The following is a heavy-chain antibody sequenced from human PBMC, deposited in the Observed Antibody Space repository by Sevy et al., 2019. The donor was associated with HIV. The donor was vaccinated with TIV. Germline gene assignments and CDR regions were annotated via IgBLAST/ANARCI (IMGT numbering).Heavy chain of an antibody. V-gene: IGHV3-48*03. CDR1: GFTFSSYE. J-gene: IGHJ4*02. CDR3: AGGVVIGTTFDY. CDR2: ISSSGSLI. D-gene: IGHD3-22*01. Sequence: GGSLRLSCAASGFTFSSYEMNWVRQAPGKGLEWVSYISSSGSLIYYADSVKGRFTMSRDNAKNSPYLQMNSLRAEDTAVYYCAGGVVIGTTFDYWGQGTLVTVSS.